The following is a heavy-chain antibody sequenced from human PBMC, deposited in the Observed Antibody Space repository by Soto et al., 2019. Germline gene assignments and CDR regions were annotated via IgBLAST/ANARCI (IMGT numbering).Heavy chain of an antibody. Sequence: PSETLSLTCTVSGGSISSYYWSWIRQPPGKGLEWIGYIYYSGSTNYNPSLKSRVTISVDTSKNQFSLKLSSVTAADTAVYYCARAATIFGVVNYFDYWGQGTLVTVS. CDR1: GGSISSYY. CDR3: ARAATIFGVVNYFDY. V-gene: IGHV4-59*01. J-gene: IGHJ4*02. D-gene: IGHD3-3*01. CDR2: IYYSGST.